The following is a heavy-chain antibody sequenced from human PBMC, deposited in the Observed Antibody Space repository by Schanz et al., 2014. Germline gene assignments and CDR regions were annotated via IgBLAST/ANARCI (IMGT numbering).Heavy chain of an antibody. J-gene: IGHJ4*02. CDR3: AKDPSHGDYDYYFDY. D-gene: IGHD3-22*01. V-gene: IGHV3-30-3*02. Sequence: QVQLVESGGGVVQPGGSLRLSCAASGFTLSSYAMHWVRQAPGKGLEWVAVISYDGSNKYYADSVKGRFTISRDNSKNTLYLQMNSLRAEDTAVYYCAKDPSHGDYDYYFDYWGQGTLVTVSS. CDR1: GFTLSSYA. CDR2: ISYDGSNK.